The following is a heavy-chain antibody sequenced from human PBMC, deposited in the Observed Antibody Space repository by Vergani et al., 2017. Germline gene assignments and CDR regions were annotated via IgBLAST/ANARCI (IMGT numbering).Heavy chain of an antibody. CDR1: GFTFDDYA. V-gene: IGHV3-7*03. CDR3: ARTFGSTGSGVFDI. CDR2: IKGDGSAK. Sequence: EVQLVESGGGLVQPGRSLRLSCAASGFTFDDYAMHWVRQAPGKGLEWVAAIKGDGSAKQYVESVKGRFTISRDNSKNTLYLQMNSLRAEDTAVYFCARTFGSTGSGVFDIWGQGTMVTVSS. D-gene: IGHD1-26*01. J-gene: IGHJ3*02.